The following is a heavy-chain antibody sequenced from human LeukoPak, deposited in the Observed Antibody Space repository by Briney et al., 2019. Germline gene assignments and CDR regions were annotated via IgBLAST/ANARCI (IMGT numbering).Heavy chain of an antibody. CDR1: GFTFSFYG. CDR2: IRKDGSNQ. J-gene: IGHJ4*02. Sequence: GGSLRLSCAASGFTFSFYGMHWVRQAPGKGLEWVAFIRKDGSNQFYADSVKGRSTISRDNAKRSLYLQMNSLRVEDTAVYYCARDYNLGQGTLVTVSS. CDR3: ARDYN. D-gene: IGHD4-11*01. V-gene: IGHV3-30*02.